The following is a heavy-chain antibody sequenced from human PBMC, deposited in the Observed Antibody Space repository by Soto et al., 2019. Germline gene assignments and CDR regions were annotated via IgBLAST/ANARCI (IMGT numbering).Heavy chain of an antibody. CDR1: GYTFTSYD. V-gene: IGHV1-8*01. CDR2: MNPNSGNT. Sequence: QVQLVQSGAEVKKPGASVKVSCKASGYTFTSYDINWVRQATGQGLEWMGWMNPNSGNTGYAQKFQGRVTMTRNTPLSTAYMELSSLRSEDTAVYYCAGVLARYYYYYGMDVWGQGTTVTVSS. J-gene: IGHJ6*02. D-gene: IGHD2-21*01. CDR3: AGVLARYYYYYGMDV.